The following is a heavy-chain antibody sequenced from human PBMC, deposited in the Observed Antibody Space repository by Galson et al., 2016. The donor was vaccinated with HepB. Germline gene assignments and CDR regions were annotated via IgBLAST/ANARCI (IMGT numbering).Heavy chain of an antibody. Sequence: TCTVSGGSISDYYWSWIRQPPGKGLEWIGYSGSANYNPSLGNRVTISRGTSKNQFSLKLTSVTAADTAMYYCARVEVERYYDTSDYILILNSFDVWGQGTMVTVSS. D-gene: IGHD3-22*01. CDR3: ARVEVERYYDTSDYILILNSFDV. CDR1: GGSISDYY. CDR2: YSGSA. J-gene: IGHJ3*01. V-gene: IGHV4-59*01.